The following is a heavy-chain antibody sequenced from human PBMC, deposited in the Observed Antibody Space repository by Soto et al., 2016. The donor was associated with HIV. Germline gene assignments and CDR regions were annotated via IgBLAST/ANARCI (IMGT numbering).Heavy chain of an antibody. CDR2: TIPSLGIA. CDR3: ARGALIEGPFRPGSLHY. V-gene: IGHV1-69*04. J-gene: IGHJ4*02. CDR1: GGTFNNYG. D-gene: IGHD3-10*01. Sequence: QVQLVQSGAEVRKPGSSVKVSCKASGGTFNNYGITWVRQAPGQGLEWVGGTIPSLGIANYAQKFQGRVTITADESTRTAYMELSSLKSDDTAIFFCARGALIEGPFRPGSLHYWGQGTLVTVSS.